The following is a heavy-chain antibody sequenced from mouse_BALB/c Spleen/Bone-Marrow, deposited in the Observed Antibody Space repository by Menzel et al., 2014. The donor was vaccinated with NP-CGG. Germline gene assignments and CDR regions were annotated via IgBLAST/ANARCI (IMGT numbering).Heavy chain of an antibody. CDR2: IDPANGNT. Sequence: DVKLQESGAELVKPGASVKLSCTASGFNIKDTYMHWVKQGPEQGLEWIGRIDPANGNTKYDPKFQGKATITADTSSNTAYLQLSSLTSEDTAVYYCASYYYGSSTFAYWGQGTLVTVSA. CDR1: GFNIKDTY. D-gene: IGHD1-1*01. CDR3: ASYYYGSSTFAY. J-gene: IGHJ3*01. V-gene: IGHV14-3*02.